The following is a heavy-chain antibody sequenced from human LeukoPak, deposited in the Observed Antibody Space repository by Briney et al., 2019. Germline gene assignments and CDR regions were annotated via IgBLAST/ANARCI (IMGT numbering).Heavy chain of an antibody. J-gene: IGHJ2*01. CDR1: GFTFSSYE. V-gene: IGHV3-48*03. CDR2: ISSSGSTI. CDR3: AAQSTVTTYYLNWYFDL. Sequence: GGSLRLSCAASGFTFSSYEMNWVRQAPGKGLEWVSYISSSGSTIYYADSVKGRFTISGDNAKNSLYLQMNSLRAEDTAVYYCAAQSTVTTYYLNWYFDLWGRGTLVTVPS. D-gene: IGHD4-17*01.